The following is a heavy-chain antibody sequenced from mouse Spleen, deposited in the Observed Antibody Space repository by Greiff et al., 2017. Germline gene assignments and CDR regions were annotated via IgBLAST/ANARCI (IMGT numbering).Heavy chain of an antibody. V-gene: IGHV1-80*01. D-gene: IGHD4-1*01. Sequence: VQLQQSGAELVKPGASVKISCKASGYAFSSYWMNWVKQRPGKGLEWIGQIYPGDGDTNYNGKFKGKATLTADKSSSTAYMQLSSLTSEDSAVYFCAREEGGTGPFDYWGQGTTLTVSS. CDR3: AREEGGTGPFDY. CDR1: GYAFSSYW. CDR2: IYPGDGDT. J-gene: IGHJ2*01.